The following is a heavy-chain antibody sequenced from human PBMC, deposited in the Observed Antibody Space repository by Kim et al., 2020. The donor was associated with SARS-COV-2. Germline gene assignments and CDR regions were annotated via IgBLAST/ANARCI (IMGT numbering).Heavy chain of an antibody. Sequence: SETLSLTCTVSGGSISSSSYYWGWIRQPPGKGLEWIGSIYYSGSTYYNPSLKSRVTISVDTSKNQFSLKLSSVTDADTAVYYCASPLIREYSYGHYWYFDLGGRGTLVTVSS. CDR3: ASPLIREYSYGHYWYFDL. V-gene: IGHV4-39*01. CDR1: GGSISSSSYY. CDR2: IYYSGST. J-gene: IGHJ2*01. D-gene: IGHD5-18*01.